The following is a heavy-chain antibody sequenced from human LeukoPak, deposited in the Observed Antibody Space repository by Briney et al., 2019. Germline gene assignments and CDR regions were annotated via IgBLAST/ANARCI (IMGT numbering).Heavy chain of an antibody. Sequence: SVKVSCKASGGTFSSYAISWVRQAPGQGLEWMGGIIPIFGTANYAQKFQGRVTITADESTSTAYMELSRLRSEDTAVYYCAREAPWDYYYGMDVWGQGTTVTVSS. J-gene: IGHJ6*02. D-gene: IGHD7-27*01. CDR1: GGTFSSYA. CDR3: AREAPWDYYYGMDV. V-gene: IGHV1-69*13. CDR2: IIPIFGTA.